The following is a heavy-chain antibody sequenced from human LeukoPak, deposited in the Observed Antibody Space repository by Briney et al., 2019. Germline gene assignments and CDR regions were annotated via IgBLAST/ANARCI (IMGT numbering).Heavy chain of an antibody. D-gene: IGHD3-10*01. CDR3: ARWRVRGVMTHDWFDP. V-gene: IGHV4-59*12. CDR2: IYYSGST. CDR1: GGSISSYY. J-gene: IGHJ5*02. Sequence: SETLSLTCTVSGGSISSYYWSWIRQPPGKGLEWIGYIYYSGSTNYNPSLKSRVAISVDTSKNQFSLKLSSVTAADTAVYYCARWRVRGVMTHDWFDPWGQGTLVTVSS.